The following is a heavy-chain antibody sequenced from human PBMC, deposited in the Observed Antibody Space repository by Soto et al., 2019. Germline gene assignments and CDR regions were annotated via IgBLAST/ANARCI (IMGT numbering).Heavy chain of an antibody. D-gene: IGHD1-26*01. CDR3: ARVLRNLWVGAGASLHPFDY. CDR2: ISSSSSTI. CDR1: GFTFSSYS. Sequence: GGSLRLSCAASGFTFSSYSMNWVRQAPGKGLEWVSYISSSSSTIYYADSVKGRFTISRDNAKNSLYLQMNSLRDEDTAVYYCARVLRNLWVGAGASLHPFDYWGQGTLVTVSS. V-gene: IGHV3-48*02. J-gene: IGHJ4*02.